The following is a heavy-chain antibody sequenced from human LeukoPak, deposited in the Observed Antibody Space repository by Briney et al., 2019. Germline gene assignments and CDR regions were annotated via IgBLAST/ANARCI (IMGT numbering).Heavy chain of an antibody. V-gene: IGHV3-7*03. Sequence: GGSLRLSCAASGFTFSRHWMYWVRQAPGKGLEWVANIKQDGSAKPYVDSVKGRFTISRDNAKNSLFLQMNSLRAEDTAVYYCAKDLYGGDPGRFGYWGQGTLVTVSS. CDR2: IKQDGSAK. D-gene: IGHD4-23*01. CDR1: GFTFSRHW. CDR3: AKDLYGGDPGRFGY. J-gene: IGHJ4*02.